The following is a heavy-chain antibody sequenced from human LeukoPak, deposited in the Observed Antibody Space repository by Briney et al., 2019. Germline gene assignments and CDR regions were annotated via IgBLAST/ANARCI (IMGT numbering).Heavy chain of an antibody. CDR3: TKNQILDDTGSWYAY. J-gene: IGHJ4*02. V-gene: IGHV3-23*01. CDR2: ISDGGGRT. D-gene: IGHD6-13*01. Sequence: TGGSLRLSCGASGFTFRTYAMSRVRQAPGKGLEWVSGISDGGGRTFYAESVKGRFTVSRDNSKNTLYLRMNSLRAEDTAIYYCTKNQILDDTGSWYAYWGQGTLVTVSS. CDR1: GFTFRTYA.